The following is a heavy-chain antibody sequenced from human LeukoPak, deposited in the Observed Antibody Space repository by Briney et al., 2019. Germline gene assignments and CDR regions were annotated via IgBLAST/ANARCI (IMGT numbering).Heavy chain of an antibody. J-gene: IGHJ6*03. CDR3: ARGRGYYYYYMDV. V-gene: IGHV3-21*01. Sequence: GGSLRLSCAASGFTFSSYSMNWVRQAPGKGLEWVSSISSSNSYIYYADSVKGRFTISRDNAKNSLYLQMNSLRAEDTAVYYCARGRGYYYYYMDVWGKGTTATVSS. CDR1: GFTFSSYS. D-gene: IGHD3-10*01. CDR2: ISSSNSYI.